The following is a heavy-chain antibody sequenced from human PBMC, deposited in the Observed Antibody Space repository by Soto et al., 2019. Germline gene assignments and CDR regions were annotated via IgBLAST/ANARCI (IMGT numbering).Heavy chain of an antibody. Sequence: QVQLQESGPGLVKPSQTLSLTCTVSGGSISSGGYYWNWIRQHPGKGLEWIGYIYYIWSTYYNPSLKSRFTISLDTSKNQFSLRLSSVTAADTAVYYCARSVFPWGQGTLVTVSS. V-gene: IGHV4-31*03. CDR1: GGSISSGGYY. CDR3: ARSVFP. CDR2: IYYIWST. J-gene: IGHJ5*02.